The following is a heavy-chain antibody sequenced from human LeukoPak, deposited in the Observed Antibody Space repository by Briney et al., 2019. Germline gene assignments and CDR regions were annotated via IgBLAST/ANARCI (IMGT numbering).Heavy chain of an antibody. Sequence: GSLRLSCAAFGFTFTNAWMSWVRQAPGKGLEWVGRIKRKSDGGTTDYAAPVKGRFTISRDDLENTLYLQMNSLKSEDTAVYYCTTVRAVAGIYYYYYMDVWGRGTTVTVSS. CDR1: GFTFTNAW. D-gene: IGHD6-19*01. CDR2: IKRKSDGGTT. V-gene: IGHV3-15*01. J-gene: IGHJ6*03. CDR3: TTVRAVAGIYYYYYMDV.